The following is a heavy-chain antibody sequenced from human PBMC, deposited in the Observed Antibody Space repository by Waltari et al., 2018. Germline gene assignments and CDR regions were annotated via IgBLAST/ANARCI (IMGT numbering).Heavy chain of an antibody. D-gene: IGHD2-2*01. Sequence: QVHLVQSGSELKKPGASVKISCKASGYIFTSYAINWLRQAPGKGPELMGGITTNTWNPTYAQGFRGRFVFSLDTSVNTAYLEINSLKTEDTAIYYCAREVVPSSTIVVNWFDPWGQGTLVTVSS. CDR2: ITTNTWNP. V-gene: IGHV7-4-1*02. J-gene: IGHJ5*02. CDR1: GYIFTSYA. CDR3: AREVVPSSTIVVNWFDP.